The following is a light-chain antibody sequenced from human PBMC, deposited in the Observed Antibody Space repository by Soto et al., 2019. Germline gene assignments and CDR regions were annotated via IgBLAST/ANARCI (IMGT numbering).Light chain of an antibody. Sequence: IVLTQSPCTLAVSPGERATLSCRASQSVSSSYLAWYQQKAGQAPRLLIYGASSRATGIPDRFSGSGSGTDFTLIISRLEPEDFAVYYCQQYGSSPRTFGQGTRLEIK. J-gene: IGKJ5*01. CDR1: QSVSSSY. CDR3: QQYGSSPRT. CDR2: GAS. V-gene: IGKV3-20*01.